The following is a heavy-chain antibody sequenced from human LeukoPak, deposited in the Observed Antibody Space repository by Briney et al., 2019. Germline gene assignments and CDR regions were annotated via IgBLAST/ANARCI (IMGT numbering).Heavy chain of an antibody. V-gene: IGHV1-18*01. Sequence: ASVKVSCKASGYTFTSYGISWVRQAPGQGLEWMGWISAYNGNTNYAQKFQGRVTMTRNTSISTAYMELSSLRSEDTAVYYCARGSLLVGWYLFDYWGQGTLVTVSS. CDR1: GYTFTSYG. CDR3: ARGSLLVGWYLFDY. D-gene: IGHD6-19*01. CDR2: ISAYNGNT. J-gene: IGHJ4*02.